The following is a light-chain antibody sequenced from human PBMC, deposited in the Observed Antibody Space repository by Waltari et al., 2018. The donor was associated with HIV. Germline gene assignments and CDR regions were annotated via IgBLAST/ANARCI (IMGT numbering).Light chain of an antibody. Sequence: DIKMTQPPSSVLASVGDRVTITCRTSQSISTYLNWFQHKPGKAPILLISIASRFESGVPSRFSGSGSGTEFTVTISSLQPEDFATYYCQQSYSAPYTFGPGTKVDIK. J-gene: IGKJ3*01. V-gene: IGKV1-39*01. CDR1: QSISTY. CDR2: IAS. CDR3: QQSYSAPYT.